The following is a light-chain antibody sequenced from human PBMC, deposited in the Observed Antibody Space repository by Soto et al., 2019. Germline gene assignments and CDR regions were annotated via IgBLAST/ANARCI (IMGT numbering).Light chain of an antibody. J-gene: IGKJ1*01. CDR3: QQSYSTTSWT. CDR2: AAS. Sequence: DIQMTQSPSSLSASVGDRVTITCRASQSISSYLNWYQQKPGKAPKLLIYAASSLQSGVPSRFSGSGSGTDFTLTISSLQPEDFATCYCQQSYSTTSWTFGQGTKVDIK. CDR1: QSISSY. V-gene: IGKV1-39*01.